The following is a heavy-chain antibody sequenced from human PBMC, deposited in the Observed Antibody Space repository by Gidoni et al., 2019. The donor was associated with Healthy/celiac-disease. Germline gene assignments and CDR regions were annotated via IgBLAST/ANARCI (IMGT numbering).Heavy chain of an antibody. CDR1: GGSLSSSY. Sequence: QVPLQESGPGLVTPSETLSLTCTVSGGSLSSSYWSWIRQPPGKGLEWIGYIYYSGSTNYNPSLKSRVTISVDTSKNQFALKLSSVTAADTAVYYCARLNEITIFGVVTQEYAFDIWGQGTMVTVSS. J-gene: IGHJ3*02. V-gene: IGHV4-59*08. CDR2: IYYSGST. CDR3: ARLNEITIFGVVTQEYAFDI. D-gene: IGHD3-3*01.